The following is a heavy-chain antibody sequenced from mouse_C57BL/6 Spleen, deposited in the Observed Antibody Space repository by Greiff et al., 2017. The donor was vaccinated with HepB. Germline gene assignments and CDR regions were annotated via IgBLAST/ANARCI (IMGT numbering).Heavy chain of an antibody. D-gene: IGHD1-1*01. Sequence: EVKLVESGAELVRPGASVKLSCTASGFNIKADYMHWVKQRPEQGLEWIGWIDPENGDTDYASKFQGKATITADTSSTTAYLQLSSLTSEDTAAYYCTLMTTVVAPYADYWGQGTSVTVSS. J-gene: IGHJ4*01. CDR1: GFNIKADY. CDR2: IDPENGDT. V-gene: IGHV14-4*01. CDR3: TLMTTVVAPYADY.